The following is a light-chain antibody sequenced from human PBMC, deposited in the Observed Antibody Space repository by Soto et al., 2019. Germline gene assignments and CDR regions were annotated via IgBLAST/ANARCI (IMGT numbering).Light chain of an antibody. CDR1: QTISSW. J-gene: IGKJ1*01. Sequence: DIQMTQSPSTLYGSVGDRVTITCRASQTISSWLAWYQQKPGKAPKLLIYKASTLKSGVPSRFSGSGSGTEVPLTISSLQPDDFATYYCQHYMSYSEAFGQGTKVELK. CDR3: QHYMSYSEA. V-gene: IGKV1-5*03. CDR2: KAS.